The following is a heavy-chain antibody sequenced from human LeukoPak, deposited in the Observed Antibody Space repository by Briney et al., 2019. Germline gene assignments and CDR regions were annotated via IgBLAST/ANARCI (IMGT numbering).Heavy chain of an antibody. V-gene: IGHV4-39*07. CDR1: GGSISSSSYY. J-gene: IGHJ4*02. D-gene: IGHD2-21*02. Sequence: SETLSLTCTVSGGSISSSSYYWGWIRQPPGKGLEWIGSIYYSGSTYYNPSLKSRVTISVDTSKNQFSLKLSSVTAADTAVYYCAREAYCGGDCYSGFDYWGQGTLVTVSS. CDR3: AREAYCGGDCYSGFDY. CDR2: IYYSGST.